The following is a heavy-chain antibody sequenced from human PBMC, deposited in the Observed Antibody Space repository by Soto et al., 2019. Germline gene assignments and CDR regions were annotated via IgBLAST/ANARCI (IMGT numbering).Heavy chain of an antibody. CDR1: GYSFSSYW. V-gene: IGHV5-51*03. Sequence: EVQLVQSGPEVKKPGESLKISCKGSGYSFSSYWIGWVRQMPGKGLEWMGIIFPSDSDTKYRPSFQGQVTISADLSISTAYLQWSSLKASDTAIYYCATPYINYDYWGQGTLVTVSS. J-gene: IGHJ4*02. CDR2: IFPSDSDT. D-gene: IGHD4-4*01. CDR3: ATPYINYDY.